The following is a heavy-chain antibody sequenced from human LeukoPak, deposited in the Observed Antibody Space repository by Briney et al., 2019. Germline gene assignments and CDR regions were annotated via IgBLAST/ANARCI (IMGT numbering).Heavy chain of an antibody. J-gene: IGHJ4*02. Sequence: GRPLRLSCVASGFIFSNYGMHWVRQAPGKGLEWGAVIWNYGGNKYYADSVKGRFTISRDNSRNTLFLEMNSLRAEDTAVYYCAKGGLTIGWPTPFDSWGQGTLATVSS. CDR2: IWNYGGNK. CDR3: AKGGLTIGWPTPFDS. D-gene: IGHD1-14*01. CDR1: GFIFSNYG. V-gene: IGHV3-33*03.